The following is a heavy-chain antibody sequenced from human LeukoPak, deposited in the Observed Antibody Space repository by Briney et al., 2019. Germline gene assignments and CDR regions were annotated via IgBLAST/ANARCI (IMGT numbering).Heavy chain of an antibody. CDR2: INQHGSET. D-gene: IGHD6-25*01. CDR1: EFTFTSYL. J-gene: IGHJ3*01. CDR3: VRDAGYSGYMINDL. Sequence: PGGSLRLSCRASEFTFTSYLMSWVRQAPGRGLEWVAYINQHGSETFYVDSVKGRFTISRDNTQNSLYLQMNSLRPEDTALYYCVRDAGYSGYMINDLWGQGTMVTVSS. V-gene: IGHV3-7*01.